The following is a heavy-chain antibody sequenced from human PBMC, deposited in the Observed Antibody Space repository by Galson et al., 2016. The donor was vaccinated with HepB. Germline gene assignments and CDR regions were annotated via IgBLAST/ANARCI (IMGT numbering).Heavy chain of an antibody. D-gene: IGHD4-11*01. J-gene: IGHJ4*02. CDR2: ISAYNGNT. CDR3: ARDPTLIYSDYANIEVGDF. CDR1: GYSFTSYA. V-gene: IGHV1-18*01. Sequence: SVKVSCKASGYSFTSYAFSWIRQAPGQGLEWMGWISAYNGNTKYAQKFQDRVTMTTDTWTNTSYMELWGLRSDDTAVYYCARDPTLIYSDYANIEVGDFLGQGTLVTVSS.